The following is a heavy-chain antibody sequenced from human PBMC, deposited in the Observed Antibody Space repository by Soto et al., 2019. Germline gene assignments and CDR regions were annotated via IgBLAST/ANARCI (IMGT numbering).Heavy chain of an antibody. V-gene: IGHV4-31*03. J-gene: IGHJ6*02. CDR1: GGSISSGGYY. Sequence: QVQLQESGPGLVKPSQTLSLTCTVSGGSISSGGYYWSWIRQHPGNGLEWIGYIYYSGSTYYNPSLKSRVTISVDTSKNQFSLKLSSVTAADTAVYYCARWGITMVRGVITPGPYYGMDVWGQGTTVTVSS. CDR2: IYYSGST. D-gene: IGHD3-10*01. CDR3: ARWGITMVRGVITPGPYYGMDV.